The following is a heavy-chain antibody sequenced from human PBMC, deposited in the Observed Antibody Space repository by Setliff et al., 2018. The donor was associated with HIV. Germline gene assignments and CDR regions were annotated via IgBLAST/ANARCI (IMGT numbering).Heavy chain of an antibody. CDR1: GFTFSRYW. CDR2: INQDGTPK. CDR3: ARAVVSRGVGHYFDY. V-gene: IGHV3-49*04. Sequence: GGSLRLSCADSGFTFSRYWMSWVRQAPGKGLEWVASINQDGTPKYAASVRGRFSISRDDSENIAYLQMNSLTTEDTAVYYCARAVVSRGVGHYFDYWGQGTLVTVSS. J-gene: IGHJ4*02. D-gene: IGHD3-10*01.